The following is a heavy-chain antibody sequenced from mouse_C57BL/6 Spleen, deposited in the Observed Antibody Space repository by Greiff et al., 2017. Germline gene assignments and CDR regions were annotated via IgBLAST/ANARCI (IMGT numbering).Heavy chain of an antibody. CDR3: ARRANWDVGYNDYAMDY. V-gene: IGHV5-17*01. D-gene: IGHD4-1*01. CDR1: GFTFSDYG. J-gene: IGHJ4*01. Sequence: EVQRVESGGGLVKPGGSLKLSCAASGFTFSDYGMHWVRQAPEKGLEWVAYISSGSSTIYYADTVKGRFTISRDNAKNTLFLQMTSLRSEDTAIYYCARRANWDVGYNDYAMDYWGQGTSVTVSS. CDR2: ISSGSSTI.